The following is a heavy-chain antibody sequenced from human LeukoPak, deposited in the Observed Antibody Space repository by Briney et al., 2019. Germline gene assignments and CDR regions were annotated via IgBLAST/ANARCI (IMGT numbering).Heavy chain of an antibody. J-gene: IGHJ3*02. CDR2: INHSGST. Sequence: PSETLSPTCTVSGGSLSNYYWSWIRQPPGKGLEWIGEINHSGSTNYNPSLKSRVTISVDTSKNQFSLKLSSVTAADTAVYYCARGKLTTAADAFDIWGQGTMVTVSS. D-gene: IGHD4-17*01. CDR1: GGSLSNYY. V-gene: IGHV4-34*01. CDR3: ARGKLTTAADAFDI.